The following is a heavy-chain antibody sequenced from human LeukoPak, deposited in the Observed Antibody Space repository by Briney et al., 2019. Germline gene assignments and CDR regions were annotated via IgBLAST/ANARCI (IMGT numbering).Heavy chain of an antibody. J-gene: IGHJ3*02. V-gene: IGHV4-39*07. D-gene: IGHD6-13*01. CDR1: GGSIRSTTHY. Sequence: SETLSLTCTVSGGSIRSTTHYWGWIRQPPGKGLEWIGSIYYSVNTYHSPSLMSRVTISVDTSKNQFSLKLSSVTAADTAVYYCARGSPSQQRPKWAFDIWGQGTMVTVSS. CDR2: IYYSVNT. CDR3: ARGSPSQQRPKWAFDI.